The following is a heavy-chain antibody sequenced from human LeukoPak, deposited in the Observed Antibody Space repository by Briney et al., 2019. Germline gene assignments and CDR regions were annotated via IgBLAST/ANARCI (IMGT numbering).Heavy chain of an antibody. J-gene: IGHJ4*02. V-gene: IGHV4-59*01. CDR3: TRERFGELSY. Sequence: SETLSLTCTVSGGSISSYYWSWIRQPPGKGLEWIGYIYYSRSTNYNPSLKSRVTISVDTSKNQFSLKLSSVTAADTAVYYCTRERFGELSYWGQGTLVTASS. CDR1: GGSISSYY. CDR2: IYYSRST. D-gene: IGHD3-10*01.